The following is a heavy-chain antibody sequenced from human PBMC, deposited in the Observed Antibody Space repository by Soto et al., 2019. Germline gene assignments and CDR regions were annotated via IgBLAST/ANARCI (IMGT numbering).Heavy chain of an antibody. V-gene: IGHV2-5*02. CDR3: AHMTTVTNFDY. J-gene: IGHJ4*02. Sequence: QITLKESGPTLVKPTQTLTLTCTFSGFSLSTSGVGVGWIRQPPGKSLEWLALIYWDDDKRYSPSLKSRLTTTKNTAKNQLVITMSTMDPVDTATYYCAHMTTVTNFDYWGQGTLVTVSS. CDR1: GFSLSTSGVG. D-gene: IGHD4-17*01. CDR2: IYWDDDK.